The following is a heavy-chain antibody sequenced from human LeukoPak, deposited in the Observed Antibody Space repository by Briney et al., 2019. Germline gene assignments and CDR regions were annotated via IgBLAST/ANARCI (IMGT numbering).Heavy chain of an antibody. CDR2: IYPGDSDT. CDR3: ARVVEMATEGDAFDI. CDR1: GYSFTSYW. Sequence: GESLKISCKGSGYSFTSYWIGWVRQMPGKGLEWMGIIYPGDSDTRYSPSFQGQVTISADKSISTAYPQWSSLKASDTAMYYCARVVEMATEGDAFDIWGQGTMVTVSS. V-gene: IGHV5-51*01. J-gene: IGHJ3*02. D-gene: IGHD5-24*01.